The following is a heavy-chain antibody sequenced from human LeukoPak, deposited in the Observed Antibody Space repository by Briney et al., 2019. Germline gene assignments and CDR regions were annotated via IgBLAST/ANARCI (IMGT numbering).Heavy chain of an antibody. J-gene: IGHJ6*03. V-gene: IGHV4-34*01. CDR2: INHSGST. D-gene: IGHD3-9*01. CDR1: GGSFSGYY. CDR3: ARLPMSNYDILTGSYYYYYCMDV. Sequence: SETLSLTCAVYGGSFSGYYWSWIRQPPGKGLEWIGEINHSGSTNYNPSLKSRVTISVDTSKNQFSLKLSSVTAADTAVYYCARLPMSNYDILTGSYYYYYCMDVWGKGTTVTISS.